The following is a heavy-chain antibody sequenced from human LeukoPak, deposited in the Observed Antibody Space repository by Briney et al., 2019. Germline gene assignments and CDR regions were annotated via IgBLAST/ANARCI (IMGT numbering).Heavy chain of an antibody. D-gene: IGHD7-27*01. CDR1: GGSISNYY. CDR3: ARRPTGDPKFDY. Sequence: SETLSLTCSVSGGSISNYYRTWIRQPPGKGLEWIGYIYSSGSTYYNPSLKSRVTISVDTSKNRFSLRLSTVTAADTAVYYCARRPTGDPKFDYWGQGTLVTVSS. CDR2: IYSSGST. J-gene: IGHJ4*02. V-gene: IGHV4-59*08.